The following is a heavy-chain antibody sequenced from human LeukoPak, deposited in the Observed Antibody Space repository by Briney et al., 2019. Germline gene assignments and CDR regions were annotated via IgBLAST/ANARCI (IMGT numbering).Heavy chain of an antibody. Sequence: SETLSLTCTVSGGSISSSSYYWGWIRQPPGKGLEWIGSIYYSGSTYSNPSLKSRVTISVDTSKNQFSLKLSSVTAADTAVYYCARPNGSGSYFYIDYWGQGTLVTVSS. CDR3: ARPNGSGSYFYIDY. J-gene: IGHJ4*02. V-gene: IGHV4-39*01. D-gene: IGHD3-10*01. CDR1: GGSISSSSYY. CDR2: IYYSGST.